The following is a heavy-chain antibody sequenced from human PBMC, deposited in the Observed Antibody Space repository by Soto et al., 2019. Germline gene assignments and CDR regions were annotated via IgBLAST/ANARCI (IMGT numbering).Heavy chain of an antibody. D-gene: IGHD2-2*01. V-gene: IGHV1-18*01. Sequence: ASVKVSCKASGYTFTSYGISWVRQAPGQGLEWMGWISAYNGNTNYAQKLQGRVTMTTDTSTSTAYMEPRSLRSDDTAVYYCARDQDIVVVPAAKGAAYYYYYYMDVWGKGTTVTVSS. CDR1: GYTFTSYG. CDR3: ARDQDIVVVPAAKGAAYYYYYYMDV. CDR2: ISAYNGNT. J-gene: IGHJ6*03.